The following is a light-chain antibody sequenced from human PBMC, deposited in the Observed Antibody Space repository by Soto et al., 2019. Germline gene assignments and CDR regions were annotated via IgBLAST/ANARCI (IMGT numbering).Light chain of an antibody. Sequence: QSVLPQPASVSGSPGQSITISCTGTSSDVGGYNYVSWYQQHPGKAPKLMIYEVSKRPSGVSNRFSGSKSGNTASLTISGLQAEDEADYYCSSYTSSSTRVFGGGTKLTVL. V-gene: IGLV2-14*01. CDR2: EVS. J-gene: IGLJ2*01. CDR3: SSYTSSSTRV. CDR1: SSDVGGYNY.